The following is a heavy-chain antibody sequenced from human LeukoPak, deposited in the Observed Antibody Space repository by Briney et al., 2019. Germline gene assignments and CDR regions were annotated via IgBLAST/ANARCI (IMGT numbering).Heavy chain of an antibody. CDR3: AKNVGRGVFYYFDY. D-gene: IGHD3-10*01. CDR1: GFTFSSYA. Sequence: QTGGSLRLSCAASGFTFSSYAMSWVRQAPGKGLEWVSAISGSGGSTYYADSVKGRFTISRHNYKNTLYLQMNSLRAEDTAVYYCAKNVGRGVFYYFDYWGQGTLVTVSS. V-gene: IGHV3-23*01. CDR2: ISGSGGST. J-gene: IGHJ4*02.